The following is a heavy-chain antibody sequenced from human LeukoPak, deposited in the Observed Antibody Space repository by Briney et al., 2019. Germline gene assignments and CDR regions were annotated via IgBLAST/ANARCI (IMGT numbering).Heavy chain of an antibody. CDR1: GASISSHY. CDR2: IHYSGST. D-gene: IGHD6-6*01. CDR3: ARSSYYYYYMDV. V-gene: IGHV4-59*11. J-gene: IGHJ6*03. Sequence: KTSETLSLTCTVSGASISSHYWSWIRQPPGKGLEWIGYIHYSGSTNYNPSLKGRVTISVDTSKNQFSLELSSVTAVDTAVYYCARSSYYYYYMDVWGKGTTVTVSS.